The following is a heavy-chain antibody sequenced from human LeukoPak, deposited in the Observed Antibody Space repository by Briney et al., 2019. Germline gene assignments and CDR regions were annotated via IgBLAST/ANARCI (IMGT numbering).Heavy chain of an antibody. V-gene: IGHV4-59*08. CDR2: IYYSGST. CDR1: GGSISSYY. J-gene: IGHJ5*02. CDR3: ARGVTMIVVVPYNWFDP. Sequence: PSETLSLTCTVSGGSISSYYWSWIRQPPGKGLEWIGYIYYSGSTNYNPSLKSRVTISVDTSKNQFSLKLSSVTAADTAVYYCARGVTMIVVVPYNWFDPWGQGTLVTVSS. D-gene: IGHD3-22*01.